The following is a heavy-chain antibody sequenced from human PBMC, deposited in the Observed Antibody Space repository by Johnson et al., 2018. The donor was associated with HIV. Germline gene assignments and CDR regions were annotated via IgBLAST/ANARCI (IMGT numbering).Heavy chain of an antibody. CDR3: ARDGVYCSSTSCFRHWASAFDI. D-gene: IGHD2-2*01. V-gene: IGHV3-9*01. CDR2: ISWNRGSI. J-gene: IGHJ3*02. CDR1: GFTFDDYA. Sequence: VQLVESGGGLVQPGRSLRLSCVASGFTFDDYAMHWVRQVSGKGLEWVPGISWNRGSIGYADSVKGRFTISRDNSKNTLYLQMKSLGAEDTAGYYCARDGVYCSSTSCFRHWASAFDIWGQGTMVTVSS.